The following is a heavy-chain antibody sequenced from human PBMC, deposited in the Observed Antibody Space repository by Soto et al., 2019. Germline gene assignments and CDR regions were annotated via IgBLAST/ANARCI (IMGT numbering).Heavy chain of an antibody. CDR1: GFTFDNYD. V-gene: IGHV3-13*01. Sequence: EVQLVESGGGLVQPGGSLRLSCAASGFTFDNYDMHWVRQATGQGLEWVSALYDVDGSFYSDSVKGRFTTSSDSSKTTVYLQMNDLRPADTAVYYCATWHEREHAYDVWGQGTTVTVSS. CDR2: LYDVDGS. CDR3: ATWHEREHAYDV. J-gene: IGHJ3*01. D-gene: IGHD1-1*01.